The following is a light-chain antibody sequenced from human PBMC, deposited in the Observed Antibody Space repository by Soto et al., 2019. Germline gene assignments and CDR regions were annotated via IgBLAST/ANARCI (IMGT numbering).Light chain of an antibody. Sequence: QSVLTQPASVSGSPGQSITISCTGTSSDVGGYNYVSWYQQHPGKAPKLMIYDVSNRPSGVSNRFSGSKSGNTAFLTISGLQAEDEADYYCSSYPSSSTPYVFGTGTKVTVL. CDR2: DVS. V-gene: IGLV2-14*01. CDR3: SSYPSSSTPYV. CDR1: SSDVGGYNY. J-gene: IGLJ1*01.